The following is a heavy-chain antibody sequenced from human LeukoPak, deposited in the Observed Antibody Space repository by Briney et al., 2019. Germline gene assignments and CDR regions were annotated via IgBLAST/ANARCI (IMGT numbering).Heavy chain of an antibody. V-gene: IGHV3-21*01. CDR3: ARDKSSTNFDC. J-gene: IGHJ4*02. D-gene: IGHD6-13*01. Sequence: GGSLRLSCAASGFTFSSYSMNWVRQAPGKGLEWVSSISSSGSYIYYADSVKGRFTISRDNAKNSLYLQMNSLRAEDTAVYYCARDKSSTNFDCWGQGTLVTVSS. CDR2: ISSSGSYI. CDR1: GFTFSSYS.